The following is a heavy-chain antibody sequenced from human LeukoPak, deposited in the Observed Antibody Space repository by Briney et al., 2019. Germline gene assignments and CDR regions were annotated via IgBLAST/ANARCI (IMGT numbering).Heavy chain of an antibody. CDR2: IYYSGST. Sequence: SETLSLTCTVSGGSISSYYWSWIRQPPGKGLEWIGYIYYSGSTNYNPSLKSRVTISVDTSKNPFSLKLSSVTAADTAVYYCARDRYDSSGYDYWGQGTLVTVSS. J-gene: IGHJ4*02. CDR1: GGSISSYY. V-gene: IGHV4-59*01. CDR3: ARDRYDSSGYDY. D-gene: IGHD3-22*01.